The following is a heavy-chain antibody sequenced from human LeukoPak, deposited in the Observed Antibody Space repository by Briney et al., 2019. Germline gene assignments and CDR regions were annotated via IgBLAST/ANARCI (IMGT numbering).Heavy chain of an antibody. CDR3: ARNYDFWSGTNWFDP. D-gene: IGHD3-3*01. Sequence: SVKVSCKASGGTFSSYAISWVRQAPGQGLEWMGGIIPIFGTANYAQKFQGRVTMTRDTSTSTVYMELSSLRSEDTAVYYCARNYDFWSGTNWFDPWGQGTLVTVSS. CDR2: IIPIFGTA. CDR1: GGTFSSYA. J-gene: IGHJ5*02. V-gene: IGHV1-69*05.